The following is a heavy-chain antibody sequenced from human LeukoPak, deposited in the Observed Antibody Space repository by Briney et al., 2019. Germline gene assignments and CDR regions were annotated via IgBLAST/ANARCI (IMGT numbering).Heavy chain of an antibody. V-gene: IGHV1-3*03. CDR3: ARGGYYYGSGSYYYYYYMDV. CDR1: GYTFTSYA. Sequence: ASVKVSCTASGYTFTSYAMHWVRQAPGQRLEWMGWINAGNGNTKYSQEFQGRVTITRDTSASTAYMELSSLRSEDMAVYYCARGGYYYGSGSYYYYYYMDVWGKGTTVTVSS. D-gene: IGHD3-10*01. CDR2: INAGNGNT. J-gene: IGHJ6*03.